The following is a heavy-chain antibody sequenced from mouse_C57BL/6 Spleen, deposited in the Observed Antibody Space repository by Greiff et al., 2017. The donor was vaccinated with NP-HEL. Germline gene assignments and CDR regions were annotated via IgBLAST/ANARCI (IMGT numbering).Heavy chain of an antibody. CDR2: INPNNGGT. J-gene: IGHJ2*01. D-gene: IGHD2-1*01. V-gene: IGHV1-22*01. CDR1: GYTFTDYN. CDR3: ALYGNFYLDY. Sequence: EVQLQQSGPELVKPGASVKISCKASGYTFTDYNMHWVKQSHGKSLEWIGYINPNNGGTSYNQKFKGKATLTVNKSSSPAHMELRSLTSEDSAVYYWALYGNFYLDYWGQGTTLTVSS.